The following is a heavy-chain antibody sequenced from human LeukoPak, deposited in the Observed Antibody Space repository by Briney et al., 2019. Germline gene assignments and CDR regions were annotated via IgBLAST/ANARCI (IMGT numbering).Heavy chain of an antibody. CDR3: ARFVGACSGGNCYSDY. CDR2: IYPGDSDT. J-gene: IGHJ4*02. CDR1: GYSFSSYW. D-gene: IGHD2-15*01. Sequence: GESLKISCKASGYSFSSYWIAWVRQMSGKGLEWMGIIYPGDSDTGYSPSFQGQVTISADKSINTAYLQWNSLKASDTAIYYCARFVGACSGGNCYSDYWGQGTLVTVSS. V-gene: IGHV5-51*01.